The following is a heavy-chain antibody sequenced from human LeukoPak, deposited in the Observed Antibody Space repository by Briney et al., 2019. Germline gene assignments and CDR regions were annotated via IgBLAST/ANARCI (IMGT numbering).Heavy chain of an antibody. CDR1: GFTFSSNY. J-gene: IGHJ4*02. V-gene: IGHV3-53*01. D-gene: IGHD1-26*01. CDR2: IYSGGST. CDR3: ACTWRVGAAFDY. Sequence: PGGSLRLSCAASGFTFSSNYMIWVRQAPGKGLEWVSVIYSGGSTYYADSVKCRFTISRDKSKNTLYLQMNSLRAEDTAVYYCACTWRVGAAFDYWGQGTLVTVSS.